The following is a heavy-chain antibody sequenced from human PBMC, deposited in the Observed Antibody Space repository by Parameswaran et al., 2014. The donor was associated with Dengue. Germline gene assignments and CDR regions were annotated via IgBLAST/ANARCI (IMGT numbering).Heavy chain of an antibody. CDR3: ARELANWNDEDYYYMDV. D-gene: IGHD1-1*01. CDR1: LHFTSYG. CDR2: ISAYNGNT. Sequence: ASVKVSWQGFWLHFTSYGISWVRQAPGQGLEWMGWISAYNGNTNYAQKLQGRVTMTTDTSTSTAYMELRSLRSDDTAVYYCARELANWNDEDYYYMDVWGQGTTVTVSS. V-gene: IGHV1-18*01. J-gene: IGHJ6*03.